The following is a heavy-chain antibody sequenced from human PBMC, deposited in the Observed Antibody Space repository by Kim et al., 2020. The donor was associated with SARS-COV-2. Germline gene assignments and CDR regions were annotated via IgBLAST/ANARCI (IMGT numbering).Heavy chain of an antibody. CDR2: IKTKAEGETT. J-gene: IGHJ4*02. CDR3: TNTFEY. V-gene: IGHV3-15*01. Sequence: GGSLRLSCAASGVTFSYAWMSWVRQAPGKGLEWVGRIKTKAEGETTDYAAPVKGRFTLSRDDSKNTLYLQMNSLKSEDTAVYYCTNTFEYWGQGTLVTVS. CDR1: GVTFSYAW.